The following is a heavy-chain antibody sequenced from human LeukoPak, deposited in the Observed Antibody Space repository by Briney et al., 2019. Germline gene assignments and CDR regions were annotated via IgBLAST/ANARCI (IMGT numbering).Heavy chain of an antibody. CDR3: ASEALVVPGDAFDI. Sequence: ASVKVSCKASGYTFTGYYIHWVRQAPGQGLAWMGWINPDSGGTNYAQNFQGRVTMTRDTSINTAYMELSSLRSDDTAMYYCASEALVVPGDAFDIWGQGTMVTVSS. J-gene: IGHJ3*02. D-gene: IGHD2-2*01. CDR1: GYTFTGYY. V-gene: IGHV1-2*02. CDR2: INPDSGGT.